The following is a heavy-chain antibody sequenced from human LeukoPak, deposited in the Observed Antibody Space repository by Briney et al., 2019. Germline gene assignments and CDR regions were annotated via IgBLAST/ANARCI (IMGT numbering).Heavy chain of an antibody. CDR2: INPDESEK. CDR3: ARDPPGGDHRAFQS. V-gene: IGHV3-7*01. D-gene: IGHD1-14*01. Sequence: QTGGSLRLSCAASGFTFSTYWMSWVRQAPGKGLEWVANINPDESEKNYVDSVKGRFTISRDNAKNSMYLQLNSLRAEDTAVYFCARDPPGGDHRAFQSWGQGTLVTVSS. CDR1: GFTFSTYW. J-gene: IGHJ5*02.